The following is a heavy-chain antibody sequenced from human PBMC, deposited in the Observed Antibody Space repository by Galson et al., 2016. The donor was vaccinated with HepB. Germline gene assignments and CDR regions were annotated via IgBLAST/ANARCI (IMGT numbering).Heavy chain of an antibody. J-gene: IGHJ6*02. D-gene: IGHD2-15*01. V-gene: IGHV1-8*01. Sequence: SVKVSCKASGYTFISYDINWVRQAAGQGLEWMGWMNPNSANTDYAQKFQGRVTMTRNTSISTAYMELRSLRSEDTAVYYCAREGSYCSAGSCSSDYYGMDVWGQGTTVTVSS. CDR3: AREGSYCSAGSCSSDYYGMDV. CDR2: MNPNSANT. CDR1: GYTFISYD.